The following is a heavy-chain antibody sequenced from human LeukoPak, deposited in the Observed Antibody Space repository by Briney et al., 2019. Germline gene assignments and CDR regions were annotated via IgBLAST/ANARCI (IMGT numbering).Heavy chain of an antibody. V-gene: IGHV5-51*01. CDR1: GYSFTSYW. CDR3: ARRDSSGYYTHYFDY. J-gene: IGHJ4*02. CDR2: IYPGDSDT. Sequence: GESLKISCKGSGYSFTSYWIGWVRQMPGKGLEWMGIIYPGDSDTRYSPSFQGQVTISADKSISTAYLQRSSLKASDTAMYYCARRDSSGYYTHYFDYWGQGTLVTVSS. D-gene: IGHD3-22*01.